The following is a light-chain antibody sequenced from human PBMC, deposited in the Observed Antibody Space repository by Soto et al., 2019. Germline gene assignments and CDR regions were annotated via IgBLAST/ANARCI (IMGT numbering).Light chain of an antibody. CDR3: SSYAGTNNRYV. V-gene: IGLV2-8*01. CDR1: SSDVGGYNF. J-gene: IGLJ1*01. CDR2: EVN. Sequence: QSVLTQPPSASGSPGQSVTISCTGTSSDVGGYNFVSWYQQHPGKAPKVMIYEVNKRPSGVPNRFSGSKSGNTASLTVSGLQAEDEADYYCSSYAGTNNRYVFGTGTKVTVL.